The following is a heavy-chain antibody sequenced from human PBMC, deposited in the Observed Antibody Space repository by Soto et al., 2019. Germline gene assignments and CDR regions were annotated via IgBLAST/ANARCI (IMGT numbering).Heavy chain of an antibody. D-gene: IGHD3-22*01. V-gene: IGHV1-8*02. J-gene: IGHJ3*02. Sequence: EASVKVSCKASGGTFSSYAINWVRQATGQGLEWMGWMNPNSGNTGYAQKFQGRVTMTRNTSISTAYMELSSLRSEETAVYYCARGTYYYDSSGPDAFDIWGQGTMVTVSS. CDR1: GGTFSSYA. CDR3: ARGTYYYDSSGPDAFDI. CDR2: MNPNSGNT.